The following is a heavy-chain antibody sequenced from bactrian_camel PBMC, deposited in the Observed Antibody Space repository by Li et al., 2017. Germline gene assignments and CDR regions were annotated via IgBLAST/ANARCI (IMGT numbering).Heavy chain of an antibody. CDR3: VAVEDYLFNGIWNQGQTDFGY. CDR2: IESDGST. Sequence: HVQLVESGGGSVQAEGSLKLSCSTSVLIFSDYSMAWFRQAPGKEREGIAVIESDGSTAYADSVKGRFTISKDNAENTLHLQMNNLTPGDSAVYYCVAVEDYLFNGIWNQGQTDFGYWGQGTQVTVS. CDR1: VLIFSDYS. V-gene: IGHV3S53*01. J-gene: IGHJ6*01. D-gene: IGHD1*01.